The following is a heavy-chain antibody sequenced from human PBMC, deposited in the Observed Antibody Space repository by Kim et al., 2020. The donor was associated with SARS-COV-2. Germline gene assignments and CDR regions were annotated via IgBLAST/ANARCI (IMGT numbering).Heavy chain of an antibody. V-gene: IGHV1-2*02. D-gene: IGHD4-17*01. CDR2: T. J-gene: IGHJ4*02. CDR3: AREYYGDQTDY. Sequence: TNYAQKFQGRVTMTRDTSISTAYMELSRLRSDDTAVYYCAREYYGDQTDYWGQGTLVTVSS.